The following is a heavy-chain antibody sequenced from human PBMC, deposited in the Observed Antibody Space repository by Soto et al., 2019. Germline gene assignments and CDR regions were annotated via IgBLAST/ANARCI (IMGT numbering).Heavy chain of an antibody. CDR1: GDSISDHY. V-gene: IGHV4-59*11. CDR2: IYYTGGT. Sequence: SETLSLTCIVSGDSISDHYWTWIRQPPGKGLEWIGCIYYTGGTNYNPSLKSRVSMSLDTSKKQFSLKLTSVTPADTAVYYCAREEVTMVRGIFRNWFDPWGQGILVTVSS. CDR3: AREEVTMVRGIFRNWFDP. D-gene: IGHD3-10*01. J-gene: IGHJ5*02.